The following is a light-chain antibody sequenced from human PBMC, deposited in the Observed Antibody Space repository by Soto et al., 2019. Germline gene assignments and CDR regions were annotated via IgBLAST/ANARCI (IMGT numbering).Light chain of an antibody. CDR2: KAS. CDR3: QHYNSYSGT. V-gene: IGKV1-5*03. CDR1: QNINSW. J-gene: IGKJ1*01. Sequence: DIQMTQTPSTLSASVGDRVTITCRASQNINSWLAWYQQKVGKAPKLLLYKASSLETGVPSRFSGSGSGTEFTLTISSLQPDDFATYYCQHYNSYSGTFGQGTKVEIK.